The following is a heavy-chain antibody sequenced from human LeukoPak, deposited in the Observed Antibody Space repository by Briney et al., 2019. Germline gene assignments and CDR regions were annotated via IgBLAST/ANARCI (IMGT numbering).Heavy chain of an antibody. V-gene: IGHV1-18*01. CDR1: GYTFTSYG. Sequence: ASVKVSCTASGYTFTSYGISWVRQAPGQGLEWMGWISAYNGNTNYAQKLQGRVTMTTDTSTSTAYMELRSLRSDDTAVYYCARVVEIHQGSQSIFFWDIWGQGTMVTVSS. CDR2: ISAYNGNT. J-gene: IGHJ3*02. D-gene: IGHD3-3*01. CDR3: ARVVEIHQGSQSIFFWDI.